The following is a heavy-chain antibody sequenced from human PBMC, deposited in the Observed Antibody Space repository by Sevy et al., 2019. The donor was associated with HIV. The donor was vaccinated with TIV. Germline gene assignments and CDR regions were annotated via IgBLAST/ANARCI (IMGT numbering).Heavy chain of an antibody. CDR3: AKDSSRFFDWSYGVDV. V-gene: IGHV3-9*01. Sequence: GGSLRLTCAASGFTFDDYAMHWVRQAPGTGLEWVSGISWDSGRIDYADSVKGRFTISRDNAKNSLYLQMSSLRADDTAQYYCAKDSSRFFDWSYGVDVWGQGTTVTVSS. CDR2: ISWDSGRI. D-gene: IGHD3-9*01. CDR1: GFTFDDYA. J-gene: IGHJ6*02.